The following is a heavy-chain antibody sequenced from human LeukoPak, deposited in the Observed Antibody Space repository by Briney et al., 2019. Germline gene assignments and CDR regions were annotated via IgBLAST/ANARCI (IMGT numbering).Heavy chain of an antibody. CDR2: IYYSGST. J-gene: IGHJ5*02. Sequence: PSQTLSLTCTVSGGSISSGDYYWSWIRQPPGKGLKWIGYIYYSGSTNYNPSLKSRVTISVDTSKNQFSLKLSSVTAADTAVYYCARTGSGGATSYSNWFDPWGQGTLVTVSS. CDR1: GGSISSGDYY. CDR3: ARTGSGGATSYSNWFDP. D-gene: IGHD2-15*01. V-gene: IGHV4-61*08.